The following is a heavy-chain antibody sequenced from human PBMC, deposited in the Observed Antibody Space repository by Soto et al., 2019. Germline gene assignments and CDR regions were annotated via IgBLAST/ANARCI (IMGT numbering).Heavy chain of an antibody. CDR2: IYYSGST. D-gene: IGHD2-2*01. J-gene: IGHJ6*03. CDR1: GGSISSYY. V-gene: IGHV4-59*12. CDR3: ARVRGLVRHAFHYDLDV. Sequence: SETLSLTCTVSGGSISSYYWSWIRQPPGKGLEWIGYIYYSGSTNYNPSLKSRVTISVDTSKNQFSLRLTPVTAADTAIYYCARVRGLVRHAFHYDLDVWGLGTTVTVLL.